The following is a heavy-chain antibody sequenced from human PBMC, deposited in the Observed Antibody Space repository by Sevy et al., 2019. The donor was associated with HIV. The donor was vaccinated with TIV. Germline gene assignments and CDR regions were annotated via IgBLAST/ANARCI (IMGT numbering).Heavy chain of an antibody. CDR1: GHTFSGYY. CDR2: INLDSGGT. J-gene: IGHJ4*02. V-gene: IGHV1-2*02. Sequence: ASVNVSCKAPGHTFSGYYMHWVRQAPGQGPEWMGWINLDSGGTNYAQIFQGRVTMTRDTSISTAYLELSRLRSDDTAVYYCASEVTLRFDYWGQGTQVTVSS. CDR3: ASEVTLRFDY. D-gene: IGHD2-21*02.